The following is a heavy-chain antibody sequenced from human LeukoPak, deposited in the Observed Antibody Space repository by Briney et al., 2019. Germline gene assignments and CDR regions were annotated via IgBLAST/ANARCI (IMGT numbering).Heavy chain of an antibody. CDR2: INHSGST. D-gene: IGHD3/OR15-3a*01. V-gene: IGHV4-34*01. CDR3: ARNRRVGPALGY. CDR1: GVSFSGYY. Sequence: PSETLSLTCAVYGVSFSGYYWSWIRQPPGKGLEWIGEINHSGSTNYNPSLKSRVTISVDTSKNQFSLKLSSVTAADTAVYYCARNRRVGPALGYWGQGTLVTVSS. J-gene: IGHJ4*02.